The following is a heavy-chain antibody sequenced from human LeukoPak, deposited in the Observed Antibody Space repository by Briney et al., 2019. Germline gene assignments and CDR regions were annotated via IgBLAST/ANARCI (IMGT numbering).Heavy chain of an antibody. J-gene: IGHJ4*02. CDR3: VAGVVGAPERIS. CDR1: GDSIDSNSYY. CDR2: IYTRGSA. V-gene: IGHV4-61*02. D-gene: IGHD1-26*01. Sequence: PSETLSLTCTVSGDSIDSNSYYWSWIRQSAGKGLEWIGRIYTRGSARYHPSLGSRVTMSVDTSKNQFSLELTSVTAADTGVYYCVAGVVGAPERISWGQGSLVTVSS.